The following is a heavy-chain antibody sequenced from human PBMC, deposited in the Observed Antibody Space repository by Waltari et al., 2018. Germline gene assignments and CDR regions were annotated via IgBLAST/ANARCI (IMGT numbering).Heavy chain of an antibody. D-gene: IGHD4-17*01. CDR2: IYHSGST. CDR3: ARDGLDYGDPNWFDP. CDR1: GYSISSGYY. V-gene: IGHV4-38-2*02. Sequence: QVQLQESGPGLVKPSETLSLTCAVSGYSISSGYYWGWIRQPPGKGLEWLGSIYHSGSTNYNPSLKSRVTISVDTSKNQVSLKLSSGTAADTAVYYCARDGLDYGDPNWFDPWGQGTLVTVSS. J-gene: IGHJ5*02.